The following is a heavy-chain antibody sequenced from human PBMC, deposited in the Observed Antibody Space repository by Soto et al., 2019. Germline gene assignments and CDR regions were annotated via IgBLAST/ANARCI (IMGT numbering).Heavy chain of an antibody. D-gene: IGHD1-20*01. CDR1: GGSISSYY. J-gene: IGHJ4*01. CDR3: ARRYGRNFDY. Sequence: QVQLQESGPGLVKPSETLSLTCTVSGGSISSYYWSWIRQPPGKGLEWIGYIYYSGSTNYNPSLTRXAXIXXDTSKNRSSLKLSSVTAADTAVYYCARRYGRNFDYWGHGTLVTVSS. V-gene: IGHV4-59*01. CDR2: IYYSGST.